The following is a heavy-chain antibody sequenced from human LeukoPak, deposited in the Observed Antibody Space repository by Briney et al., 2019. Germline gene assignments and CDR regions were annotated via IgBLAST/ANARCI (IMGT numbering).Heavy chain of an antibody. CDR3: ARDHGRTYYHGSGSYDWFDP. CDR2: ISRSGTTI. CDR1: GFTFSDYY. J-gene: IGHJ5*02. Sequence: PGGSLRLSCAGSGFTFSDYYMSWIRQGPGKGLVWVSTISRSGTTIYYADSVKGRFTISRDNAKNSLSVQMNSLRAEDTAVYYCARDHGRTYYHGSGSYDWFDPWGQGTLVTVSS. V-gene: IGHV3-11*01. D-gene: IGHD3-10*01.